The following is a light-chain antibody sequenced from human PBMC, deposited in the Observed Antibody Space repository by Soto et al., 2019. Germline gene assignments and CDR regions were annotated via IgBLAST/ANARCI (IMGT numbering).Light chain of an antibody. CDR1: SSDVGGHNY. CDR3: SSYTTSITLVV. Sequence: QSVLTQPASVSGSPGQSITISCTGTSSDVGGHNYVSWYQYHPGKAPKLMIFEVSNRPSGVSNRFSGSKSGNTASLTISGLQAEDEADYYCSSYTTSITLVVFGGGTKVTVL. V-gene: IGLV2-14*01. CDR2: EVS. J-gene: IGLJ2*01.